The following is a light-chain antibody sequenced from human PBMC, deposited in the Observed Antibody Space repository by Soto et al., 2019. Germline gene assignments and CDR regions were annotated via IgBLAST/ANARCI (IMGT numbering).Light chain of an antibody. CDR1: SSDVGSYNL. CDR3: PSYDSSLSGSYV. Sequence: QSALTQPASVSGSPGQSITISCTGTSSDVGSYNLVSWYQQHPGKAPKLMIYEGSKRPSGVSNRFSGSKSGNTASLTISGLQAEDEADYYCPSYDSSLSGSYVFGTGTKVTDL. V-gene: IGLV2-14*02. CDR2: EGS. J-gene: IGLJ1*01.